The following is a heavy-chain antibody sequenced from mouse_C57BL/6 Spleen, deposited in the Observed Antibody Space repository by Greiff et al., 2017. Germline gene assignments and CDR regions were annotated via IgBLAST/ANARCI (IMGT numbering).Heavy chain of an antibody. CDR3: ARGGYYGSPPYAMGY. J-gene: IGHJ4*01. Sequence: VQLQQPGAELVRPGSSVKLSCKASGYTFTSYWMHWVKQRPIQGLEWIGNIDPSDSETHYNQKFKDKATLTVAKSSSTAYMQLSSLTSEDSAVCYCARGGYYGSPPYAMGYWGQGTSGTVSS. CDR2: IDPSDSET. D-gene: IGHD1-1*01. CDR1: GYTFTSYW. V-gene: IGHV1-52*01.